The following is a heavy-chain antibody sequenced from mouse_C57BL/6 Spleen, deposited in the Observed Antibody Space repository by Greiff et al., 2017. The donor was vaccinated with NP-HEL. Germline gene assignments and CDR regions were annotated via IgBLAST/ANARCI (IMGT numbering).Heavy chain of an antibody. CDR1: GYAFSSYW. Sequence: VQLQESGAELVKPGASVKISCKASGYAFSSYWMNWVKQRPGKGLEWIGQIYPGDGDTNYNGKFKGKATLTADKSSSTAYMQLSSLTSEDSAVYFCARSDGSSLFDYWGQGTTLTVSS. J-gene: IGHJ2*01. CDR2: IYPGDGDT. V-gene: IGHV1-80*01. D-gene: IGHD1-1*01. CDR3: ARSDGSSLFDY.